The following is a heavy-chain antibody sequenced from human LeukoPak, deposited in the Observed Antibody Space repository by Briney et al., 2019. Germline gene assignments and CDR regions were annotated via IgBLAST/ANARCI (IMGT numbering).Heavy chain of an antibody. CDR2: IYYSGST. D-gene: IGHD7-27*01. J-gene: IGHJ4*02. V-gene: IGHV4-30-4*01. CDR1: GGSISSGDYY. Sequence: SETLSLTCTVSGGSISSGDYYWSWIRQPPGKGLEWIGYIYYSGSTYYNPSLKSRVTISVDTSKNQSSLELSSVTAADTAVYYCARDRFLGLWGQGTLVTVSS. CDR3: ARDRFLGL.